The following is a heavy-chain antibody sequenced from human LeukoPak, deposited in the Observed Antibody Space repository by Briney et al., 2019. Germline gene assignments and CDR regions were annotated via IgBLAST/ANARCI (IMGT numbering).Heavy chain of an antibody. V-gene: IGHV3-66*01. CDR1: GFTVSSNY. Sequence: GGSLRLSCAASGFTVSSNYMSWVRQAPGKGLEWVSVIYSGGTTYYADSVKGRFTISRDNSKNTLHLQMNSLRAENTAVYYCARDQYSYAHAAHWGQGTLVTVSS. CDR3: ARDQYSYAHAAH. D-gene: IGHD5-18*01. J-gene: IGHJ4*02. CDR2: IYSGGTT.